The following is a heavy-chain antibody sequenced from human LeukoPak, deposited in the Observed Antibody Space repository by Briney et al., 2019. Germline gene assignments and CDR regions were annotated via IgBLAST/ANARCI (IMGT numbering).Heavy chain of an antibody. Sequence: ASVKVSCKASGGTFSSYAISWVRQAPGQGLEWMGGIIPIFGTANYAQKFQGRVTITTDESTSTAYMELSSLRSEDTAVYYCARDRGYCSSTSCYYFDYWGQGTLVTVSS. D-gene: IGHD2-2*01. J-gene: IGHJ4*02. CDR1: GGTFSSYA. CDR3: ARDRGYCSSTSCYYFDY. V-gene: IGHV1-69*05. CDR2: IIPIFGTA.